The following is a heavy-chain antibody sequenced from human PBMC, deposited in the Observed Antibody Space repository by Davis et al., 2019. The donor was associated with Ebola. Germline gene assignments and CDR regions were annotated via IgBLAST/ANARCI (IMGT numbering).Heavy chain of an antibody. CDR1: GGSISSYY. D-gene: IGHD2-15*01. V-gene: IGHV4-59*01. J-gene: IGHJ2*01. Sequence: PSETLSLTCTVSGGSISSYYWSWIRQPPGKGLEWIGYIYYSGSTNYNPSLKSRVTISVDTSKNQFSLKLSSVTAADTAVYYCARDMVVVAATVWYFDLWGRGTLVTVSS. CDR2: IYYSGST. CDR3: ARDMVVVAATVWYFDL.